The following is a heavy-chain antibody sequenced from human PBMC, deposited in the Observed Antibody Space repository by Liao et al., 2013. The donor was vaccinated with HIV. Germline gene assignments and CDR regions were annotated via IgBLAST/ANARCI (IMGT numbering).Heavy chain of an antibody. CDR1: GGSISSYY. J-gene: IGHJ4*02. V-gene: IGHV4-4*07. CDR3: AREPIRLTGDFGHVVGFDY. D-gene: IGHD7-27*01. CDR2: IYMRGST. Sequence: QVQLQESGPGLVKPSETLSLTCTVSGGSISSYYWSWIRQPAGKGLEWIGRIYMRGSTNYNPSLKSRVTMSVDTSKNQFSLKLSSVTAADTAVYYCAREPIRLTGDFGHVVGFDYWGQGTLVTVSS.